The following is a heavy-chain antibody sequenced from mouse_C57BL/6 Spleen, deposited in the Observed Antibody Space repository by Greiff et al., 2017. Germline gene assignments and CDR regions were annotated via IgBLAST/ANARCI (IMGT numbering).Heavy chain of an antibody. J-gene: IGHJ4*01. V-gene: IGHV1-54*01. Sequence: VQLQQSGAELVRPGTSVKVSCKASGYAFTNYLIEWVKQRPGQGLEWIGVINPGSGGTNYNEKFKGKATLTADKSSSTAYMQLSSLTSEDSAVYFCARSPGSHYAMDYWGQGTSVTVSS. CDR2: INPGSGGT. CDR3: ARSPGSHYAMDY. CDR1: GYAFTNYL.